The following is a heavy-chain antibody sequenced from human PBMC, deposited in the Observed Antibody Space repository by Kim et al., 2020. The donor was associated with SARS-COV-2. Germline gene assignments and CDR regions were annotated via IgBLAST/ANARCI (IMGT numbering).Heavy chain of an antibody. CDR1: GFTFSSYG. D-gene: IGHD2-21*02. Sequence: GGSLRLSCAASGFTFSSYGMHWVRQAPGKGLEWVAVIWYDGSNKYYADSVKGRFTISRDNSKNTLYLQMNSLRAEDTAVYYCARDSAHIVVVTAILDYWGQGTLVTVSS. V-gene: IGHV3-33*01. CDR3: ARDSAHIVVVTAILDY. CDR2: IWYDGSNK. J-gene: IGHJ4*02.